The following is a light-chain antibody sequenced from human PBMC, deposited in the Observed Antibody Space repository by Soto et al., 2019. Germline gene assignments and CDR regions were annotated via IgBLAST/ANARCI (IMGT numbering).Light chain of an antibody. CDR3: QTWGTGTLI. CDR2: LNSDGSH. Sequence: QTVVTQSPSASASLGASVKLTCTLSSGHSTYAIAWHQQQPEKGPRYLMKLNSDGSHTKGDAIPDRFSGSSSGAERYLTISSLQSEDEADYYCQTWGTGTLIFGGGTKVTVL. J-gene: IGLJ2*01. V-gene: IGLV4-69*01. CDR1: SGHSTYA.